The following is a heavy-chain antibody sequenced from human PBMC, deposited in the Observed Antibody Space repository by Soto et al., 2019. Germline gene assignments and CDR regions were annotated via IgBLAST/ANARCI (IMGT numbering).Heavy chain of an antibody. V-gene: IGHV3-48*02. Sequence: EVQLVESGGGLVQPGGSLRLSCAASGFTFSSYSMNWVRQAPGKGLEWVSYISSSSSTIYYADSVKGRFTISRDNAKNSLYLQMNSLRDEDTAVYYCARDKLVGISGHGSGGPYWGQGTLVTVSS. CDR3: ARDKLVGISGHGSGGPY. D-gene: IGHD5-12*01. CDR1: GFTFSSYS. CDR2: ISSSSSTI. J-gene: IGHJ4*02.